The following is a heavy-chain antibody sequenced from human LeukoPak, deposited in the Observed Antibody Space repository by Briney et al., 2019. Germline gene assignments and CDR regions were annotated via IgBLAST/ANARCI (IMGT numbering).Heavy chain of an antibody. CDR3: VKGRISEDGLDF. V-gene: IGHV3-23*01. CDR1: GFTFSRSA. J-gene: IGHJ4*02. D-gene: IGHD6-13*01. CDR2: ISSSGNT. Sequence: GGSLRLSCAASGFTFSRSAMTWVRQNPGKGLDWVSSISSSGNTYYADSVKGRFTISRDNSKNMLYLQMNSLRAEDTAVYYCVKGRISEDGLDFWGQGTLVTVSS.